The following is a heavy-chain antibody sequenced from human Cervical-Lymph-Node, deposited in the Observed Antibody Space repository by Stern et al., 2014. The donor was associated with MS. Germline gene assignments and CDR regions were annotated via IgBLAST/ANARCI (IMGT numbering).Heavy chain of an antibody. Sequence: VQLQESGPGLEKPSETLSLTCTVSGGAVRDYYWTWIRQRPGKGLEWIGDISDTGTTNYNPSLHSRVTITLDTSQNQVSLRLRSVTAADTAVYYCARDPSTTASDWFFDLWGRGSLVTVSS. V-gene: IGHV4-59*02. CDR2: ISDTGTT. CDR3: ARDPSTTASDWFFDL. CDR1: GGAVRDYY. J-gene: IGHJ2*01. D-gene: IGHD2-21*02.